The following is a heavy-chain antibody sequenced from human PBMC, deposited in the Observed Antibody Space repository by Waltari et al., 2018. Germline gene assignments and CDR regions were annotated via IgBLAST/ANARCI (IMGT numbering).Heavy chain of an antibody. CDR1: GYSISSGSY. J-gene: IGHJ4*02. CDR2: IYHSGST. V-gene: IGHV4-38-2*01. D-gene: IGHD5-12*01. Sequence: QVQLQESGPGLVKPSETLSLTCAVSGYSISSGSYWGWIRQPPGKGLEWIGSIYHSGSTYYNPSLKSRVTISVDTSKNQFSLKLSSVTAADTAVYYCARRDGYNSLSFDYWGQGTLVTVSS. CDR3: ARRDGYNSLSFDY.